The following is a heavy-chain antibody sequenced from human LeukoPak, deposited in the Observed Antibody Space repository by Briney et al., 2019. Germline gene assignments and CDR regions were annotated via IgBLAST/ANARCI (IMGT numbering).Heavy chain of an antibody. J-gene: IGHJ4*02. CDR2: ISPHHDNI. Sequence: ASVKVSRKTSGYTFSSFGLSWVRQAPGQGLEWLGWISPHHDNIHYAQNLQDRLTITTDTSTSTAYMELRSLRSDDTAVYYCARDQTSFSVFTPGYWGQGTLVSVSS. V-gene: IGHV1-18*04. D-gene: IGHD2-15*01. CDR1: GYTFSSFG. CDR3: ARDQTSFSVFTPGY.